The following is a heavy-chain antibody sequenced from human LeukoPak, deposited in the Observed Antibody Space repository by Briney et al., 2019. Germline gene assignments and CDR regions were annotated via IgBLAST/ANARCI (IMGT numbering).Heavy chain of an antibody. J-gene: IGHJ4*02. V-gene: IGHV3-21*04. D-gene: IGHD3-3*01. CDR1: GFTFSSYS. Sequence: GGSLRLSCAASGFTFSSYSMNWVRQAPGKGLEWVSSISSSSSYIYYADSVKGRFTISRDNSKNTLYLQMNSLRAEDTAVYYCAKVYDFWSGYYFYYFDYWGQGTLVTVSS. CDR2: ISSSSSYI. CDR3: AKVYDFWSGYYFYYFDY.